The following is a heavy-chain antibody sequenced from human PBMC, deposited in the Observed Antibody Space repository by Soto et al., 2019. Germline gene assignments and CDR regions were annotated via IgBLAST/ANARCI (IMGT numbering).Heavy chain of an antibody. CDR2: ISPISETT. Sequence: QVQLVQSGAEVKKPGSSVKVSCKASGGTFSSYAISWVRQAPGQGLEWMGGISPISETTNYAQKFQGRVTITADESKTTAYMELSSRRSEDTAVYYCARSQGSSTSLEIYYYCYYGMDVWGQGTTVTVPS. CDR1: GGTFSSYA. D-gene: IGHD2-2*01. J-gene: IGHJ6*02. CDR3: ARSQGSSTSLEIYYYCYYGMDV. V-gene: IGHV1-69*01.